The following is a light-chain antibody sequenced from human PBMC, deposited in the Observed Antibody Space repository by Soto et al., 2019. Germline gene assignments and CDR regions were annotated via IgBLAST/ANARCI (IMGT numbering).Light chain of an antibody. CDR2: GAA. CDR1: QSVSSN. Sequence: EIVMTQSSATLSVSPGERATLSCRASQSVSSNLAWYQQKPGQAPRLLIYGAATRATGSPARFSGSGSGTEFTLTISSLQSEDFAVYYCQQYNNWPPVFGGGTKVEIK. V-gene: IGKV3-15*01. CDR3: QQYNNWPPV. J-gene: IGKJ4*01.